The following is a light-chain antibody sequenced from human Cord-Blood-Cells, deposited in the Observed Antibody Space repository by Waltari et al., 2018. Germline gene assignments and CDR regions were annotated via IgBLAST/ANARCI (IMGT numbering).Light chain of an antibody. CDR3: SSYPSSSTWV. V-gene: IGLV2-14*01. J-gene: IGLJ3*02. CDR2: DVR. CDR1: SSDVGGYNY. Sequence: QSALTQPASVSGSPGQSITISCTGTSSDVGGYNYVSWYQQHPGKAPKLMIYDVRKRPSGVSTRFSGSQSRNPASLTISGLQAEAEAAYSCSSYPSSSTWVFGGGTKLTVL.